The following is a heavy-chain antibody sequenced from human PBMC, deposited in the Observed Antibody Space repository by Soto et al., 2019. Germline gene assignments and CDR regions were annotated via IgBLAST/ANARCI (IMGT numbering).Heavy chain of an antibody. CDR2: ISYSGNT. Sequence: SETLSLTCTVSGGSISYYSWSWIRQPPGKGLEWIGDISYSGNTNQNPSLKSRATISVDTSKNQFSLKLSSVTAADTAVYYCARGSPATLDYWGQGTLVTVSS. D-gene: IGHD3-10*01. CDR3: ARGSPATLDY. CDR1: GGSISYYS. V-gene: IGHV4-59*12. J-gene: IGHJ4*02.